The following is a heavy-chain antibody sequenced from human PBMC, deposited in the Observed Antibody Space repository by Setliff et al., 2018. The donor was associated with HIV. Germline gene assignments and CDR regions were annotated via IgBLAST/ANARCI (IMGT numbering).Heavy chain of an antibody. CDR2: IYTSGST. Sequence: PSETLSLTCTVSGGSISSSDYYWSWIRQPAGKGLEWIGRIYTSGSTNYNPSLKSRVTISVDTSKNHFSLKLRSVTAADTAVYYCAQLGMVDDFDYWGQGTLVTVS. CDR3: AQLGMVDDFDY. CDR1: GGSISSSDYY. D-gene: IGHD1-1*01. J-gene: IGHJ4*02. V-gene: IGHV4-61*02.